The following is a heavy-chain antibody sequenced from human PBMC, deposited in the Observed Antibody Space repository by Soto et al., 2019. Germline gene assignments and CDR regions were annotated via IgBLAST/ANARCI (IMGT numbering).Heavy chain of an antibody. V-gene: IGHV4-31*03. Sequence: QVQLQESGPGLVKPSQTLSLTCTVSGGSISSGGYYWSWIRQHPGKGLEWIGYIYYSGSTYYNPSLNIRVTISVDTSKNQFSLKLSSVTAADTAVYYCARAPSGSSELAYWGQGTLVTVSS. CDR3: ARAPSGSSELAY. CDR1: GGSISSGGYY. D-gene: IGHD1-26*01. CDR2: IYYSGST. J-gene: IGHJ4*02.